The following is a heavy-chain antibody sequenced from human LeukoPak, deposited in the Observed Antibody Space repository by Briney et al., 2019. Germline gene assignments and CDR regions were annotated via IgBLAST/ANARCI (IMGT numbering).Heavy chain of an antibody. V-gene: IGHV3-23*01. J-gene: IGHJ4*02. Sequence: GGSLRLSCAASGFTFGSYAMTWVRQAPGKGLEWVSGISNSGGFTYYADSVKGRLTISRDNSKNTLYLQMNSLRAEDTALYYCAILYSTNYWGQGTLVTVSS. D-gene: IGHD6-13*01. CDR1: GFTFGSYA. CDR3: AILYSTNY. CDR2: ISNSGGFT.